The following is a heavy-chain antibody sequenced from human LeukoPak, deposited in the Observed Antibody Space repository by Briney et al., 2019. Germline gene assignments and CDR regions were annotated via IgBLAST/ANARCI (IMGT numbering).Heavy chain of an antibody. CDR2: IYYSGST. D-gene: IGHD6-13*01. Sequence: PSETLSLTCTAPGGSISRYYWSWIRQPPGKGLEWGGYIYYSGSTNYNPSLKSRVTISVDTSKNQFSLMLSSVTAADTAVYYCARHDVRAAAGTFDHWGQGTLVTVSS. CDR1: GGSISRYY. J-gene: IGHJ4*02. V-gene: IGHV4-59*08. CDR3: ARHDVRAAAGTFDH.